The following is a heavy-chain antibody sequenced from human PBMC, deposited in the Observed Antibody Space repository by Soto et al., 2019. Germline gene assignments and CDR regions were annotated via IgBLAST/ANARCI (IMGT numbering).Heavy chain of an antibody. D-gene: IGHD6-6*01. V-gene: IGHV3-48*02. Sequence: GGSLRLSCAASGFTFSNYGMNWVRQAPGKRLAWVSYISSSIATIQYADSVKGRFTISRDNAKNSLYLQMNSLRDEDTAVYYCARGGADRPDYWGQGTLVTVSS. J-gene: IGHJ4*02. CDR1: GFTFSNYG. CDR3: ARGGADRPDY. CDR2: ISSSIATI.